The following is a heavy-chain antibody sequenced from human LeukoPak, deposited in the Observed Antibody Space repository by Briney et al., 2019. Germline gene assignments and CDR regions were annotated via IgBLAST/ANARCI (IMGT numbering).Heavy chain of an antibody. Sequence: GESLKTSCKGSGYSFTSYWIGWVRQMPGKGLEWMGIIYPGDSDTRYSPSFQGQVTISADKSISTAYLQWSSLKASDTAMYYCAVDVGYCSGGSCTGVAFDIWGQGTMVTVSS. V-gene: IGHV5-51*01. CDR3: AVDVGYCSGGSCTGVAFDI. CDR2: IYPGDSDT. D-gene: IGHD2-15*01. J-gene: IGHJ3*02. CDR1: GYSFTSYW.